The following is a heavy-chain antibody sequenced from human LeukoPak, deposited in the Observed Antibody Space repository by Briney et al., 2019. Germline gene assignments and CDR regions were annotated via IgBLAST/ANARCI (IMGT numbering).Heavy chain of an antibody. Sequence: ASVKVSCKASGYTFTTSGISWVRQAPGQGLEWMGWISAYNGNTNYAQNLQGRVTMTTDTSTSTAYMELRSLRSDDTAVYYCARDPGVSGGPYYFDYWGQGTLVTVSS. J-gene: IGHJ4*02. CDR3: ARDPGVSGGPYYFDY. D-gene: IGHD4-23*01. CDR1: GYTFTTSG. V-gene: IGHV1-18*01. CDR2: ISAYNGNT.